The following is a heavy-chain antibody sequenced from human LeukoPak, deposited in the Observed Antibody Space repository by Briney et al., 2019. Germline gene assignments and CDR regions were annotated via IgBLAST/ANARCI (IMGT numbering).Heavy chain of an antibody. D-gene: IGHD3-10*01. CDR1: GFTFSSYS. Sequence: PGGSLRLSCAASGFTFSSYSMNWVRQAPGKGLECISYISSSSRTIYYADSVKGRFTISRDNAKKSLYLQMNSLRDEDTAVYYCARTDLWFGESDKGSFDHWGQGTLVTISS. CDR3: ARTDLWFGESDKGSFDH. CDR2: ISSSSRTI. V-gene: IGHV3-48*02. J-gene: IGHJ4*02.